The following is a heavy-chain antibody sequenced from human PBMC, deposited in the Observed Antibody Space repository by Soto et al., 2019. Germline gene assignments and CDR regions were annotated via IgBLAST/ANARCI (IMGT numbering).Heavy chain of an antibody. D-gene: IGHD2-21*01. CDR1: GYTFTNYY. CDR3: AREASKYSGMDV. V-gene: IGHV1-46*01. CDR2: INPSGGST. J-gene: IGHJ6*02. Sequence: ASVKVSCKASGYTFTNYYMYWVRQAPGQGLEWMGVINPSGGSTTYAQKFQGRVTMTRDTSTSTVYMELSSLISEDTTEYYCAREASKYSGMDVWGQGTTVTVSS.